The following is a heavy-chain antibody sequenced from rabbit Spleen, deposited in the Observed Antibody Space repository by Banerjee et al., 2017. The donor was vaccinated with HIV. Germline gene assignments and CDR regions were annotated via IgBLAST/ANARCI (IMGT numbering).Heavy chain of an antibody. CDR2: IYTGDGRT. J-gene: IGHJ4*01. CDR3: ARDLDGVIGWNLGW. D-gene: IGHD1-1*01. V-gene: IGHV1S45*01. CDR1: GFDFRRYYL. Sequence: QEQVKETGGGLVQPGGSLTLSCKASGFDFRRYYLSWVRQAPGKGLEWIGCIYTGDGRTYYASWAKGRFTISQTSSTTVTLQMTSLTAADTATYFCARDLDGVIGWNLGWWGPGTLVTVS.